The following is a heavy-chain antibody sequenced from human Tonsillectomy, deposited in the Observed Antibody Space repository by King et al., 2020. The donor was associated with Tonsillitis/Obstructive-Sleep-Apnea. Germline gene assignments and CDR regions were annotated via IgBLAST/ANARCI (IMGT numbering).Heavy chain of an antibody. J-gene: IGHJ4*02. Sequence: QLQESGPGLVKPSETLSLTCTVSGGSISSYYWSWIRQPPGKGLEWIGYIYYSGSTNYNPSLKSRVAMSVDTSRNQFSLKLSSVTAADTAVYYCARAILDWRGYWDYWGQGTLVTVSS. V-gene: IGHV4-59*01. CDR2: IYYSGST. D-gene: IGHD3-3*01. CDR1: GGSISSYY. CDR3: ARAILDWRGYWDY.